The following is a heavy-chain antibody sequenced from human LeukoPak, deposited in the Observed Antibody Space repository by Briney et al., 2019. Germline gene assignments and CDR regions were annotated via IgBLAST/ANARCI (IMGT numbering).Heavy chain of an antibody. CDR1: GGSISGYC. CDR2: IYYSGST. CDR3: AREYSSSSGRRAFDV. J-gene: IGHJ3*01. D-gene: IGHD6-6*01. V-gene: IGHV4-59*08. Sequence: PSETLSLTCTVSGGSISGYCWSCIRQRPGKGLKLIGYIYYSGSTNYNPSLKSRLTISIDTSENQFSLKLSSVTAADTAVYYCAREYSSSSGRRAFDVWGQGTMVTVSS.